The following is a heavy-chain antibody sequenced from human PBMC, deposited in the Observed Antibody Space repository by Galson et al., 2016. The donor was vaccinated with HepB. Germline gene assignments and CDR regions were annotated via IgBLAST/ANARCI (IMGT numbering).Heavy chain of an antibody. J-gene: IGHJ4*02. V-gene: IGHV5-51*01. CDR3: AGLVSSRSPYDS. Sequence: QSGAEVKKPGESLKISCKGEGYVLSSYWIAWVRQTPDKGLEWMGLFYPGDSEIRYSPSFQGQVTFSADKSINTAYMQWSSLKASDTAIYYCAGLVSSRSPYDSWGQGTLVTVSS. CDR2: FYPGDSEI. CDR1: GYVLSSYW. D-gene: IGHD3-22*01.